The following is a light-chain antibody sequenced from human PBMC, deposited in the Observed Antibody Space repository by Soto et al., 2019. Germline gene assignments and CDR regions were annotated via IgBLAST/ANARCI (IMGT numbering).Light chain of an antibody. CDR3: AAWDDNLNGPL. Sequence: QSALTQPPSLSGTPGQGVTISGSGRNSNIGRYSVNWYQHFPGTAPKILIYSDDERPSGVPDRFSGSKSGTSASLAISGLQTEDQAEYYCAAWDDNLNGPLFGGGTKLTVL. V-gene: IGLV1-44*01. CDR2: SDD. CDR1: NSNIGRYS. J-gene: IGLJ3*02.